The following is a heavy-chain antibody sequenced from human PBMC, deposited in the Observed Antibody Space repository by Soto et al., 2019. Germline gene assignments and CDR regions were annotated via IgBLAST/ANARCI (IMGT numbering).Heavy chain of an antibody. CDR1: GFTFSSYA. D-gene: IGHD3-10*01. CDR3: AKDPSGWFGEFPAYNWFDP. J-gene: IGHJ5*02. V-gene: IGHV3-23*01. CDR2: ISGSGGST. Sequence: EVQLLESGGGLVQPGGSLRLSCAASGFTFSSYAMSWVRQAPGKGLEWVSAISGSGGSTYYADSLKGRFTISRDNYKNALYLQMNSLRAEDTAVYYCAKDPSGWFGEFPAYNWFDPWGQGTLVTVSS.